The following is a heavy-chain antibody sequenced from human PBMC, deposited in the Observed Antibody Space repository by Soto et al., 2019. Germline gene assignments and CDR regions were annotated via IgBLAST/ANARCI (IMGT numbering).Heavy chain of an antibody. J-gene: IGHJ3*02. V-gene: IGHV3-72*01. CDR1: GFTFSDYY. CDR2: IRNEANSYTA. Sequence: EVQLVESGGGLVQPGGSLRLSCAASGFTFSDYYMDWVRHAPGKGLDWVGRIRNEANSYTAEYAASVKGRFTMSRDDSKNSLYLQMHSLKTEDTAVYYCTRVPTPVPAAIDIWGQGTMVTVSS. D-gene: IGHD2-15*01. CDR3: TRVPTPVPAAIDI.